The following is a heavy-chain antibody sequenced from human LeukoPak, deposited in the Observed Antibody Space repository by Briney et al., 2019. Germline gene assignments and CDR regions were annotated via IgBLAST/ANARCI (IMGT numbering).Heavy chain of an antibody. CDR2: ISSSGSTI. CDR1: GFTFSSYE. V-gene: IGHV3-48*03. CDR3: AKDKVVIATPGAFDI. D-gene: IGHD2-21*01. Sequence: GGSLRLSCAASGFTFSSYEMNWVRQAPGKGLEWVSYISSSGSTIYYADSVKGRFTISRDNSKNTPYLQMNSLRAEDTAVYYCAKDKVVIATPGAFDIWGQGTVVTVSS. J-gene: IGHJ3*02.